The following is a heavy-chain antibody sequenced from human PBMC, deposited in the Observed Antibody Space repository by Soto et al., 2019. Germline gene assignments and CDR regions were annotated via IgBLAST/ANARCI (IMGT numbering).Heavy chain of an antibody. CDR2: ISYDGSNK. CDR3: AKEGSDYVILTASGNYRIDV. V-gene: IGHV3-30*18. CDR1: GFTFRSYG. J-gene: IGHJ6*01. Sequence: QVQLVESGGGVVQPGRSLRLSCAASGFTFRSYGMHWVRQAPGKGLEWVAVISYDGSNKYYADSVKGRFTTSRDNSKNTLYLRMSSLRAEHTSVYYCAKEGSDYVILTASGNYRIDVWGKTTTISVSS. D-gene: IGHD3-9*01.